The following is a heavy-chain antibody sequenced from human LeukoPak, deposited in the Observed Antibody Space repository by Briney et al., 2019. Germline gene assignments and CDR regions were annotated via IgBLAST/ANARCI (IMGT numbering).Heavy chain of an antibody. V-gene: IGHV4-59*01. CDR3: AGTPRWLQFDS. CDR1: GGSISSYY. Sequence: SETLSLTCTVSGGSISSYYWSWIRQPPAKGLEWIGNIHKTGTTNYNPSLKSRVTVSVDTSKNQLSLKLNSVTTADTAVYYCAGTPRWLQFDSWGQGTLVTVSS. D-gene: IGHD5-24*01. J-gene: IGHJ4*02. CDR2: IHKTGTT.